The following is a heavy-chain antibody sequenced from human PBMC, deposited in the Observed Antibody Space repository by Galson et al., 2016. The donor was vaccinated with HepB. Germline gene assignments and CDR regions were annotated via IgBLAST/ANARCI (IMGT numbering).Heavy chain of an antibody. CDR1: GFTSSSYG. CDR3: ARDLGGSSCLDY. V-gene: IGHV3-33*01. CDR2: LWYDGINK. D-gene: IGHD6-6*01. J-gene: IGHJ4*02. Sequence: SLRLSCAASGFTSSSYGMHCVRQDPGKGLEWMAVLWYDGINKYYGDSVQGRFTISRDNSRNTLYLQMNSLRAEDTAVYYCARDLGGSSCLDYWGQGTLVTVSS.